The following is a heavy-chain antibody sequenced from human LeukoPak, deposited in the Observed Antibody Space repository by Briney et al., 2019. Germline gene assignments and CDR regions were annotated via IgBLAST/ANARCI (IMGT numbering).Heavy chain of an antibody. D-gene: IGHD6-6*01. J-gene: IGHJ6*03. Sequence: PSETLSLTCSVSSGSISSRSYYWGWIRQPPGKGLEWIGSIYYSGTTSYTPSLKRRVTISVDTSNNQFSLKVTSVTAADTATYYCVRLSAGAVRSSFYYMDVWGKGTTVTVSS. V-gene: IGHV4-39*01. CDR3: VRLSAGAVRSSFYYMDV. CDR2: IYYSGTT. CDR1: SGSISSRSYY.